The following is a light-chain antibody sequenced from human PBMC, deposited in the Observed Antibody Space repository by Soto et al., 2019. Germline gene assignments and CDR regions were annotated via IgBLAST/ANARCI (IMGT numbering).Light chain of an antibody. Sequence: EIVLTQSPATLSLSPGERATLSCRASQSVSSNLAWYQQKPGQAPRLLIYDASNRATGIPARFSASGSGTDCTLTISSLEPEDFAVYYCQQRTNWPLTFGGGTKVEIK. CDR1: QSVSSN. J-gene: IGKJ4*01. CDR3: QQRTNWPLT. V-gene: IGKV3-11*01. CDR2: DAS.